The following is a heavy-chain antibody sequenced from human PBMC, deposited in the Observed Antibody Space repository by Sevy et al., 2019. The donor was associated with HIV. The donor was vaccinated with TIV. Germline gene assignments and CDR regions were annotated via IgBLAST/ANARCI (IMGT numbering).Heavy chain of an antibody. CDR1: GFTSGSFY. D-gene: IGHD6-19*01. CDR3: AIGSAGTAQH. Sequence: GGSLRLSCAASGFTSGSFYMHWVRQTPKKGLVWVSNINSDGRLSNYADSVKGRFIVSRDNAKNTQHLQMTSLGAEDTAVYYCAIGSAGTAQHSGQGIVVTVSS. CDR2: INSDGRLS. V-gene: IGHV3-74*01. J-gene: IGHJ4*02.